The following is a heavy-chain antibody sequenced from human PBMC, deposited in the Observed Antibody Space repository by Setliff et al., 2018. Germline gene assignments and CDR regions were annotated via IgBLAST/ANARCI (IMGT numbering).Heavy chain of an antibody. CDR3: AREGNWNDGVDAFDI. V-gene: IGHV3-48*03. D-gene: IGHD1-1*01. CDR1: GFTFSSYE. Sequence: PGGSLSLSCAASGFTFSSYEMNWVRQAPGKGLEWVSYISSSGSTIYYADSVKGRFTISRDNAKNSLYLQMNSLRAEDTAVYYCAREGNWNDGVDAFDIWGQGTMVTVSS. CDR2: ISSSGSTI. J-gene: IGHJ3*02.